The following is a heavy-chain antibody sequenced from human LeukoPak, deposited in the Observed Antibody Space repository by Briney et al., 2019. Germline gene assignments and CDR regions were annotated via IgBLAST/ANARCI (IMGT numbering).Heavy chain of an antibody. V-gene: IGHV1-46*01. CDR3: ARETWGTRRHAFDI. J-gene: IGHJ3*02. D-gene: IGHD3-16*01. CDR1: GYTFTNYF. CDR2: INPSVGST. Sequence: GASVKVSCKASGYTFTNYFMHWVRQAPGQGLEWMGLINPSVGSTSYAQKFEGRVTMTRDTSTSTVYMELRSLKSEDTAVYYCARETWGTRRHAFDIWGQGTMVTVSS.